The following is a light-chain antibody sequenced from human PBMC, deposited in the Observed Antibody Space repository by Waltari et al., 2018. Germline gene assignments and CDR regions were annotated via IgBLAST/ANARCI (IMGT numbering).Light chain of an antibody. J-gene: IGLJ2*01. CDR1: SSDIGAYNY. V-gene: IGLV2-11*01. CDR2: DFS. Sequence: QSALTQPRSVSGSPGQSVTISCTGTSSDIGAYNYVSWYQQHPGKAPKLMIYDFSKRPAVVPCLCSGSKSGNTASLTISGLQGEDEADYYCSSYEGIYTVDVFGGGTKLTVL. CDR3: SSYEGIYTVDV.